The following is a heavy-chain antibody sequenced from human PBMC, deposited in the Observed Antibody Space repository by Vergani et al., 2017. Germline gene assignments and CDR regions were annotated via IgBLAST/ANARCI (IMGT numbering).Heavy chain of an antibody. CDR2: ISYDGSNK. V-gene: IGHV3-30*18. J-gene: IGHJ4*02. CDR1: GFTFSSYC. D-gene: IGHD3-22*01. Sequence: QVQLVESGGGVVQPGRSLRLSCAASGFTFSSYCMHWVRQAPGKGLEWVAVISYDGSNKYYADSVKGRFTISRDNSKNTLYLQMNSLRAEDTAVYYCAKTYDSSGLIDYWGQGTLVTVSS. CDR3: AKTYDSSGLIDY.